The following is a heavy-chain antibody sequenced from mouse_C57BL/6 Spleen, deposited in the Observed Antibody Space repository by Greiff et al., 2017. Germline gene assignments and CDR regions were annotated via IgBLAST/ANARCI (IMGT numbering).Heavy chain of an antibody. J-gene: IGHJ3*01. Sequence: VQLQQPGAELVKPGASVKLSCKASGYTFTSYWMHWVKQRPGQGLEWIGMIHPNSGSTNYNEKFKSKATLTVDKSSGTAYMQLSSLTSEDSAVEYCARQKCGYYVSWFAYWGQGTLVTVSA. D-gene: IGHD2-3*01. CDR3: ARQKCGYYVSWFAY. V-gene: IGHV1-64*01. CDR2: IHPNSGST. CDR1: GYTFTSYW.